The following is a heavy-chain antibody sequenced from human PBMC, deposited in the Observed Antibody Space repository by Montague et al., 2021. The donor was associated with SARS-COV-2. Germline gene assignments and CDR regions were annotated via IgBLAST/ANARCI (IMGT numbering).Heavy chain of an antibody. J-gene: IGHJ4*02. D-gene: IGHD2-2*01. V-gene: IGHV6-1*01. CDR3: ARIPVGSKYYFDF. CDR1: GDSVSRNSAA. CDR2: TYYRSKWYN. Sequence: CAISGDSVSRNSAAWSWIRQSPSRGLEWLGRTYYRSKWYNDYAESVKSRITIDPDTSKHQFSLHLNSVTPEDTAVYYCARIPVGSKYYFDFWGQGTLVTVSS.